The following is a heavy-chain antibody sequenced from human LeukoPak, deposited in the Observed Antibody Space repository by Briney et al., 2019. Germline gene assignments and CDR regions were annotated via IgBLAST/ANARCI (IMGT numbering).Heavy chain of an antibody. CDR2: ISAYNGNT. J-gene: IGHJ3*02. CDR3: ARDGRVVPAAIPDI. D-gene: IGHD2-2*01. CDR1: GYTFTSYG. Sequence: GASVMVSCKASGYTFTSYGISWVRQAPGQGLEWMGWISAYNGNTNYAQKLQGRVTMTTDTSTSTAYMELRSLRSDDTAVYYCARDGRVVPAAIPDIWGQGTMVTVSS. V-gene: IGHV1-18*01.